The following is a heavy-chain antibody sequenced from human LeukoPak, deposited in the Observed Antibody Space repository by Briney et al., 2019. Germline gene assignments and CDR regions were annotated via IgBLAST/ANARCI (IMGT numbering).Heavy chain of an antibody. CDR3: ARESGSYYNAFDI. CDR1: GGSISSYY. J-gene: IGHJ3*02. D-gene: IGHD1-26*01. V-gene: IGHV4-59*01. Sequence: PSETLSLTCTVSGGSISSYYWSWVRQPPGKGLEWIGYIYYSGSTNYNPSLKSRVTISVATSKNQFSLKLSSVTAADTAVYYCARESGSYYNAFDIWGQGTMVTVSS. CDR2: IYYSGST.